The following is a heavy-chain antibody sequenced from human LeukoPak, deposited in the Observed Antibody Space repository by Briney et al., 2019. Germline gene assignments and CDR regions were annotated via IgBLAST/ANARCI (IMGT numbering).Heavy chain of an antibody. CDR1: GFTFSSYS. CDR2: ISSASGSI. V-gene: IGHV3-48*04. Sequence: PGGSLRLSCAASGFTFSSYSMNWVRQAPGKGLEWVSYISSASGSIYYADSVKGRFTISRDNAKNSLFLQMNSLRAEDTAVYYCAKDPRVLSQFLGGTYFAYWGQGTLVTVSS. CDR3: AKDPRVLSQFLGGTYFAY. J-gene: IGHJ4*02. D-gene: IGHD3-3*01.